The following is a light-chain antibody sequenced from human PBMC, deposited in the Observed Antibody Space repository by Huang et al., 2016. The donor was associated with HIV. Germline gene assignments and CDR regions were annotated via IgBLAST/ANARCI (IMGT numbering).Light chain of an antibody. J-gene: IGKJ1*01. CDR2: GAS. CDR1: QGVSNN. V-gene: IGKV3D-15*01. Sequence: DIVMTQSPATLSVSPGERATLSCRASQGVSNNIAWYQQQPGQTPRLLIHGASTRATGIAAKFSGRGSGTDFTLTITSLQPEDSAVYYCQHYNNWPPWTFGPGTQVEI. CDR3: QHYNNWPPWT.